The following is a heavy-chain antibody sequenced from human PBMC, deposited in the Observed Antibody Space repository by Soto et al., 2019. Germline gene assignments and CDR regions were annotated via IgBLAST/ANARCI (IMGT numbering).Heavy chain of an antibody. Sequence: GGSLRLSCAASGFTFSSYAMSWVRQAPGKGLEWVSAISGSGGSTYYADSVKGRFTISRDNSKNTLYLQMNSLRAEDTAVYYCAKCSGRVVSPNYYYGMDVWGQGTTVTVSS. V-gene: IGHV3-23*01. CDR3: AKCSGRVVSPNYYYGMDV. D-gene: IGHD2-2*01. J-gene: IGHJ6*02. CDR1: GFTFSSYA. CDR2: ISGSGGST.